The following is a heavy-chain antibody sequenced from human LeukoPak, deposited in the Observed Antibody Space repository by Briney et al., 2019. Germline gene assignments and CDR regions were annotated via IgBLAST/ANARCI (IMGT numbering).Heavy chain of an antibody. CDR1: GGSISSFF. Sequence: SETLSLTCTVSGGSISSFFWSWIRQPPGKGLEWIGSIHYSGDTKYNPSLRSRVSLSIDTSKQQFSLRLSSVTAADTAVYYCARGRSSDYWGQGTLVTVSS. V-gene: IGHV4-59*01. CDR3: ARGRSSDY. CDR2: IHYSGDT. J-gene: IGHJ4*02. D-gene: IGHD6-6*01.